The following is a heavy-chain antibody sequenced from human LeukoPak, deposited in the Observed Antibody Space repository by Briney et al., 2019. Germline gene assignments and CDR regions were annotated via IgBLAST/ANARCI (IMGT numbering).Heavy chain of an antibody. CDR1: GGSISSYY. CDR2: IYYSGST. D-gene: IGHD3-22*01. V-gene: IGHV4-59*01. Sequence: SETLSLTCTVSGGSISSYYWSWIRQPPGKGLEWIGCIYYSGSTNYNPSLKSRVTISVDTSKNQFSLKLSSVTAADTAVYYCARVRDRSSYFYDLDYWGQGTPVTVSS. J-gene: IGHJ4*02. CDR3: ARVRDRSSYFYDLDY.